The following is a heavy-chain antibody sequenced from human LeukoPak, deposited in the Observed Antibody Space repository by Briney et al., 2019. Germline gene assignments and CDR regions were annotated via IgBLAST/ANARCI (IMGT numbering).Heavy chain of an antibody. CDR2: INQDGSVK. D-gene: IGHD1-26*01. CDR3: TREVGVTNSYYNGMDV. Sequence: GGSLRLSCAASGFTFRSYWMNWVRQAPGKGLEWVANINQDGSVKQYVDSLKGRFTISRDNAKNSMYLQMNSLRAEDTAVFYCTREVGVTNSYYNGMDVWGQGTTVTVS. V-gene: IGHV3-7*03. J-gene: IGHJ6*02. CDR1: GFTFRSYW.